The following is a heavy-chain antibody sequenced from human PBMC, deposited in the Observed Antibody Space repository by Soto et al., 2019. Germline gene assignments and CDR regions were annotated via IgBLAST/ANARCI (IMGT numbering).Heavy chain of an antibody. CDR2: ISAYNGNA. Sequence: ASVKVSCKASGYTFTSYGISWVRQAPGQGLEWMGWISAYNGNANYAQKLQGRVTMTTDTSTSTAHMELRSLRSDDTAVYYCARDRSIRYFDWSQNWFDPWGQGTLVTVS. V-gene: IGHV1-18*01. D-gene: IGHD3-9*01. CDR1: GYTFTSYG. CDR3: ARDRSIRYFDWSQNWFDP. J-gene: IGHJ5*02.